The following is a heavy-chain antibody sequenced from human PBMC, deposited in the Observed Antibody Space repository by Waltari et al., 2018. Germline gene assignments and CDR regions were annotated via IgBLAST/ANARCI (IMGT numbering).Heavy chain of an antibody. V-gene: IGHV4-4*07. CDR2: IYPRGST. CDR3: ARGIAVAGHNWFDP. CDR1: GGSISSYY. Sequence: QVQLQESGPGLVKPSETLSLTCPVSGGSISSYYWSWIRQPAGKGLEWIGRIYPRGSTHYNPALKSRVTMSVDTSKNQFSLKLSSVTAADTAVYYCARGIAVAGHNWFDPWGQGTLVTVSS. D-gene: IGHD6-19*01. J-gene: IGHJ5*02.